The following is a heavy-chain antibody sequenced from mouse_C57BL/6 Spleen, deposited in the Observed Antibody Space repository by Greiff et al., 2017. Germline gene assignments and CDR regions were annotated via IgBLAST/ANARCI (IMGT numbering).Heavy chain of an antibody. D-gene: IGHD3-3*01. J-gene: IGHJ2*01. CDR1: GYAFSSYW. CDR2: IYPGDGDT. V-gene: IGHV1-80*01. CDR3: ARKRDFYYCDY. Sequence: VQLQQSGAELVKPGASVKISCKASGYAFSSYWMNWVKQRPGKGLEWIGQIYPGDGDTNYNGKFKGKATLTADKSSSTAYMQLSSLTSEDSAVYFCARKRDFYYCDYWGQGTTLTVSS.